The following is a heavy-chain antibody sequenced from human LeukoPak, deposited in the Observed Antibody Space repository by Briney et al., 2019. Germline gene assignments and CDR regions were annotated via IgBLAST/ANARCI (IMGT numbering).Heavy chain of an antibody. V-gene: IGHV1-18*01. D-gene: IGHD3-10*01. J-gene: IGHJ6*03. CDR2: IXXYNGNT. Sequence: ASVKVSCKASGYTFTSYGISWVRQAPGQGLEWMGWIXXYNGNTNYAQKLQGRVTMTTDTSTSTAYMELRSLRSDDTAVYYCARVIGSPPYYYYYYMDVWGKGTTVTVSS. CDR3: ARVIGSPPYYYYYYMDV. CDR1: GYTFTSYG.